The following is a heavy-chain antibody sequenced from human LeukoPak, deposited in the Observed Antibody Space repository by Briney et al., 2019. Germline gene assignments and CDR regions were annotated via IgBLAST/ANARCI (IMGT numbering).Heavy chain of an antibody. Sequence: GGSLRLSCAASGFTFSSYAMHWVRQAPGKGLEWVAVISYDGSNKYYADSVKGRFTISRDNSKNTLYLQMNSLRAEDTAVYYYARDFDWLSYFDYWGQGTLVTVSS. CDR1: GFTFSSYA. J-gene: IGHJ4*02. V-gene: IGHV3-30*04. CDR3: ARDFDWLSYFDY. CDR2: ISYDGSNK. D-gene: IGHD3-9*01.